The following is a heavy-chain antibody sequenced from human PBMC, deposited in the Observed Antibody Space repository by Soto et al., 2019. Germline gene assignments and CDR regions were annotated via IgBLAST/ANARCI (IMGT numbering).Heavy chain of an antibody. J-gene: IGHJ5*02. V-gene: IGHV1-18*01. CDR2: ISAYNGNT. CDR1: GYTFTSYC. Sequence: ASVKVSCKASGYTFTSYCISWVRHAPGQGLEWMGWISAYNGNTNYAQKLQGRVTMTTDTSTSTAYMELRSLRSDDTAVYYCARDGSGGSGSFNWFDPWGQGTLVTVSS. D-gene: IGHD3-10*01. CDR3: ARDGSGGSGSFNWFDP.